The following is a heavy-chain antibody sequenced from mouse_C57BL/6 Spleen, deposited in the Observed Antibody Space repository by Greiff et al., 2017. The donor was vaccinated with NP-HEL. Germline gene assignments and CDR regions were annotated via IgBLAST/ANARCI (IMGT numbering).Heavy chain of an antibody. D-gene: IGHD3-2*02. CDR1: GFTFSSYA. J-gene: IGHJ3*01. Sequence: EVMLVESGGGLVKPGGSLKLSCAASGFTFSSYAMSWVRQTPEKRLEWVATISDGGSYTYYPDNVKGRFTISRDNAKNNLYLQMNHLKSEGTAMDDCAREREAQATGWFAYWGQGTLVTVSA. CDR3: AREREAQATGWFAY. V-gene: IGHV5-4*01. CDR2: ISDGGSYT.